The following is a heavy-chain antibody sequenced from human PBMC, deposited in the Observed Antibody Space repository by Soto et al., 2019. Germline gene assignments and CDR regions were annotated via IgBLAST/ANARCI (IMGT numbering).Heavy chain of an antibody. Sequence: QVQLVESGGGVVQPGRSLRLSCAASGFTFSSYAMHWVRQAPGKGLEWVAVISYDGSNKYYADSVKGRFTISRDNSKNTLYLQMNSLRAEDTAVYYCARVGEVKYIWGQGTLVTVSS. J-gene: IGHJ4*02. CDR3: ARVGEVKYI. CDR1: GFTFSSYA. D-gene: IGHD3-16*01. V-gene: IGHV3-30-3*01. CDR2: ISYDGSNK.